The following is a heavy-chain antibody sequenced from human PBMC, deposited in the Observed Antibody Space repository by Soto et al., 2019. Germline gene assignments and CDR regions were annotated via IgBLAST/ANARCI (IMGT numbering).Heavy chain of an antibody. Sequence: ASVRVSYRASGYTFTSWYMHWVRKAPGQGLEWMGIINPSGGSTSYAQKFQGRVTMTRDTSTSTVYMELSSLKTEDTAVYYCTTGIVVVIPSGMDVWGQGTTVTVSS. CDR2: INPSGGST. D-gene: IGHD3-22*01. J-gene: IGHJ6*02. V-gene: IGHV1-46*01. CDR3: TTGIVVVIPSGMDV. CDR1: GYTFTSWY.